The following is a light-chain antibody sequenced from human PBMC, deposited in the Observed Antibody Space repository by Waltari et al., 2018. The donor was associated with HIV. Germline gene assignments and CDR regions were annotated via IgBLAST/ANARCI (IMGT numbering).Light chain of an antibody. V-gene: IGLV2-8*01. Sequence: QSALTQPPSASGSPGQSVTISCTGTNSDIGGYNYVSWYQQHPGKAPKLVISEVTKRPSGVPGRCSGSKSGTTASRTVSGLQAEDEADYYCSSYANKNGFYVVFGGGTRLTVL. J-gene: IGLJ2*01. CDR1: NSDIGGYNY. CDR2: EVT. CDR3: SSYANKNGFYVV.